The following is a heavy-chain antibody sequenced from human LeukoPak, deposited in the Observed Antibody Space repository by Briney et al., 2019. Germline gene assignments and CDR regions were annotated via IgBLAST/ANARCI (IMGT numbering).Heavy chain of an antibody. CDR1: GFTFSRSD. V-gene: IGHV3-13*01. J-gene: IGHJ4*02. Sequence: PGGSLRLSCAPSGFTFSRSDMRWVRQVPGKGLEWVSTIRTAGAAFFPAAVRGRFTVSRENGKNSVYLQMHSLRAGDTAVYYCARGSDIENYYLDDWGQGTLDTVSS. D-gene: IGHD2-15*01. CDR3: ARGSDIENYYLDD. CDR2: IRTAGAA.